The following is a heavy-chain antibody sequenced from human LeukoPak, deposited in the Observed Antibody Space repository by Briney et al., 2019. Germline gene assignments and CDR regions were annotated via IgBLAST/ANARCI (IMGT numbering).Heavy chain of an antibody. CDR1: GYSFTGYY. Sequence: ASVKVSCKASGYSFTGYYIHWVRQAPGQGLEWVGWINPNTGGTNYAQRFQGRVTVTRDTSISTAYMDLSRLTSDDTALYYCVRGPRDGYNYLAYFDYWAQGTLVTVFS. CDR2: INPNTGGT. CDR3: VRGPRDGYNYLAYFDY. D-gene: IGHD5-24*01. J-gene: IGHJ4*02. V-gene: IGHV1-2*02.